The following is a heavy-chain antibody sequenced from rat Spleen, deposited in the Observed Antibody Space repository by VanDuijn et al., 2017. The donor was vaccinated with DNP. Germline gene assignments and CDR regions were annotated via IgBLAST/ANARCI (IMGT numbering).Heavy chain of an antibody. CDR2: ISYDGSST. Sequence: EVQLVESGGGLVQPGRSLKLSCAASGITFSDSYMAWVRQAPKKGLEWVASISYDGSSTYYRDSVKGRFTISRDNAKSTLYLQMDSLRSEDTATYYCARLAYTTDYYFDYWGQGVMVTVSS. D-gene: IGHD1-6*01. V-gene: IGHV5-7*01. J-gene: IGHJ2*01. CDR1: GITFSDSY. CDR3: ARLAYTTDYYFDY.